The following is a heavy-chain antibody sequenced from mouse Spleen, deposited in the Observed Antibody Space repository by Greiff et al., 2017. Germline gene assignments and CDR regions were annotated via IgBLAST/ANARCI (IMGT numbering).Heavy chain of an antibody. D-gene: IGHD1-1*01. CDR2: IYPRSGNT. Sequence: QVQLQQSGAELARPGASVKLSCKASGYTFTSYGISWVKQRTGQGLEWIGEIYPRSGNTYYNEKFKGKATLTADKSSSTAYMELRSLTSEDSAVYFCAREITTVVPYWGQGTLVTVSA. CDR1: GYTFTSYG. CDR3: AREITTVVPY. V-gene: IGHV1-81*01. J-gene: IGHJ3*01.